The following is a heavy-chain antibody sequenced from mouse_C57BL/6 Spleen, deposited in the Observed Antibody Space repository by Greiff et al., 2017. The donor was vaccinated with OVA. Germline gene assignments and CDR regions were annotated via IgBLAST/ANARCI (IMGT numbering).Heavy chain of an antibody. D-gene: IGHD1-2*01. Sequence: EVQGVESVAELVRPGASVKLSCTASGFNIKNTYMHWVKQRPEQGLEWIGRIDPANGNTKYAPKFQGKATITADTSSNTAYLQLSSLTSEDTAIYYCARVWTTARDYFDYWGQGTTLTVSS. J-gene: IGHJ2*01. CDR1: GFNIKNTY. CDR2: IDPANGNT. CDR3: ARVWTTARDYFDY. V-gene: IGHV14-3*01.